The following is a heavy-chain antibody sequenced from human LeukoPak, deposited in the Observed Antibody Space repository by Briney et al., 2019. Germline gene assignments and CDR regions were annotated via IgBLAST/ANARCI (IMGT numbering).Heavy chain of an antibody. D-gene: IGHD3-22*01. CDR1: GFTFSSYS. Sequence: GGSLRLSCAASGFTFSSYSMNWVRQAPGKGLEWVSSISSSSSYIYYADSVKGRFTISRDNAKNSLYLHMNSLRAEDTAVYYCARTPDSSGYFHWFDPWGQGTLVTVSS. CDR2: ISSSSSYI. V-gene: IGHV3-21*01. CDR3: ARTPDSSGYFHWFDP. J-gene: IGHJ5*02.